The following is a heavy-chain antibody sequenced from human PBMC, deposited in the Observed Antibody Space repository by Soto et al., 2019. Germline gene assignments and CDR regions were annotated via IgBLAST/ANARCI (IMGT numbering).Heavy chain of an antibody. CDR1: GYTFTSYA. CDR2: INPSGGST. J-gene: IGHJ3*02. Sequence: ASVKVSCKASGYTFTSYAMHWVRQAPGQGLEWMGIINPSGGSTSYAQKFQGRVTMTRDTSTSTVYMELSSLRSEDTAVYYCARASGYYYDSSGNFDIWGQGTMVTVSS. CDR3: ARASGYYYDSSGNFDI. V-gene: IGHV1-46*03. D-gene: IGHD3-22*01.